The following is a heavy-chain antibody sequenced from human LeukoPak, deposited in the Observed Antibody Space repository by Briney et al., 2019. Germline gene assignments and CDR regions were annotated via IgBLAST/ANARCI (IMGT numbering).Heavy chain of an antibody. CDR2: IIPIFGTA. V-gene: IGHV1-69*05. J-gene: IGHJ6*03. CDR1: GGTFSSYA. CDR3: ARDRQFGGYSYGLYYYYMDV. Sequence: ASVKVSCKASGGTFSSYAISWVRQAPGQGLEWMGGIIPIFGTANYAQKFQGRVTITTDESTSTAYMELSSLRSEDTAVYYCARDRQFGGYSYGLYYYYMDVWGKGTTVTVSS. D-gene: IGHD5-18*01.